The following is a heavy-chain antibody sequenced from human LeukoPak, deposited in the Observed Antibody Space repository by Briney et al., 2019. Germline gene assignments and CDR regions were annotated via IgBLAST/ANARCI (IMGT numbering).Heavy chain of an antibody. D-gene: IGHD3-3*01. CDR3: AKVPWASRTDDGLKSYYDFWSGYYYMDV. CDR2: IRYDGSNK. CDR1: GFTFSSYG. Sequence: PGGSLRLSCAASGFTFSSYGMHWVRQAPGKGLEWVAFIRYDGSNKYYADSVKGRFTISRDNSKNTLYLQMNSLRAEDTAVYYCAKVPWASRTDDGLKSYYDFWSGYYYMDVWGKGTTVTVSS. J-gene: IGHJ6*03. V-gene: IGHV3-30*02.